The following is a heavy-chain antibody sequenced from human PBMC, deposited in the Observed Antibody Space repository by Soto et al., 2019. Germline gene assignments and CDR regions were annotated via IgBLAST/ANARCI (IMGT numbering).Heavy chain of an antibody. CDR1: GFTFSSYG. CDR2: ISYDGSNK. J-gene: IGHJ2*01. V-gene: IGHV3-30*18. CDR3: AKDSTVVVTAIGSWYFDL. D-gene: IGHD2-21*02. Sequence: QVQLVESGGGVVQPGRSLRLSCAASGFTFSSYGMHWVRQAPGKGREWVAVISYDGSNKYYADSVKGRFTISRDNSKNTLYLQMNSLRAEDTAVYYCAKDSTVVVTAIGSWYFDLWGRGTLVTVSS.